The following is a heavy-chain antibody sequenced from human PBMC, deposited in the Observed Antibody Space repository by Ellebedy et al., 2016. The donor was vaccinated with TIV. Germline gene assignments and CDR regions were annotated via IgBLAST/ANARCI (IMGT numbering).Heavy chain of an antibody. CDR3: AKDLRPFRGVEMDS. D-gene: IGHD5-24*01. V-gene: IGHV3-30*18. CDR1: GFMFNTYA. J-gene: IGHJ4*02. CDR2: ISYNGNSN. Sequence: GESLKISCAASGFMFNTYAMHWVRQAPGKGLEWLAVISYNGNSNYYADSVHGRITISSNDSKKTLYLQKNSLRAEDKAVYYCAKDLRPFRGVEMDSWGRGALVTVSS.